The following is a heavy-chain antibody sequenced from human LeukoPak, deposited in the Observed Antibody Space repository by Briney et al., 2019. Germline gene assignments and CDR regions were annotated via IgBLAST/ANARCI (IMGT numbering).Heavy chain of an antibody. CDR2: INTSGGST. D-gene: IGHD6-19*01. CDR3: ARPDSSGWSHAFDI. J-gene: IGHJ3*02. V-gene: IGHV3-23*01. Sequence: GGSLRLSCAASGFTFSTYAMSWVRQAPGKGLEWVSTINTSGGSTYYADSVKGRFTISRDNSKNTLYLDMNSLRAEDTAVYYCARPDSSGWSHAFDIWGQGTKVTVSS. CDR1: GFTFSTYA.